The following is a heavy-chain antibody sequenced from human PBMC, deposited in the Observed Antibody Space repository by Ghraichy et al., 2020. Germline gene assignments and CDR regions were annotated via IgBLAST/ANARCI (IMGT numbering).Heavy chain of an antibody. J-gene: IGHJ6*03. CDR2: INHSGST. CDR3: ARDVRYCSSTSCHYYDYYMDV. D-gene: IGHD2-2*01. Sequence: SETLSLTCAVYGGSFSGYYWSWIRQPPGKGLEWIGEINHSGSTNYNPSLKSRVTISVDTSKNQFALKLSSVTAADTAVYYCARDVRYCSSTSCHYYDYYMDVWGKGTTVTVSS. CDR1: GGSFSGYY. V-gene: IGHV4-34*01.